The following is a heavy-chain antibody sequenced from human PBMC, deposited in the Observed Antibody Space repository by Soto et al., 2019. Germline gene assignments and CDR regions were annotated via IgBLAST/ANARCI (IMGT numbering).Heavy chain of an antibody. J-gene: IGHJ4*02. CDR2: IIPIFGTT. V-gene: IGHV1-69*01. Sequence: QVQLVQSGAEVKKPGSSVKVSCKASGGTFSSYPLSWVRQARGQGLEWMGGIIPIFGTTKYAQKFQGRVTIIADESTTTAYMELSSLRSEDTAVYYCAMIDYSSGADYWGQGTLVTVSS. CDR3: AMIDYSSGADY. CDR1: GGTFSSYP. D-gene: IGHD6-19*01.